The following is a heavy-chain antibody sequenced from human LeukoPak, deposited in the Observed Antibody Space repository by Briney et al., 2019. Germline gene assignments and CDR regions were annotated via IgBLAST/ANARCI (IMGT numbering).Heavy chain of an antibody. V-gene: IGHV3-74*01. CDR1: GFTFSSYW. CDR2: INSYGSST. J-gene: IGHJ4*02. Sequence: GGSLRLSCAASGFTFSSYWMHWVRHAPGKGLVWVSRINSYGSSTRYADSVKGRFTISRDNSKNTLSLQMNSLRAEDTAVYYCAKDDGYNTYNQYDYWGQGTLVTVSS. D-gene: IGHD5-24*01. CDR3: AKDDGYNTYNQYDY.